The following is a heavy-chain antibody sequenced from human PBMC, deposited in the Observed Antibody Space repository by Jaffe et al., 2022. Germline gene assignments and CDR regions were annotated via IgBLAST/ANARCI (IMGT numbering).Heavy chain of an antibody. D-gene: IGHD6-25*01. CDR1: GFIVSSFS. V-gene: IGHV3-21*01. J-gene: IGHJ4*02. CDR3: ARGGSAMPYYFDQ. CDR2: ITSNADT. Sequence: DVQLVESGGGLVKPGGSLRLSCAASGFIVSSFSLNWVRQAPGKGLEWVSSITSNADTYYADSVVGRFTISRDNARKSLYLEMTSLRVEDTAVYYCARGGSAMPYYFDQWGQGTVITVSS.